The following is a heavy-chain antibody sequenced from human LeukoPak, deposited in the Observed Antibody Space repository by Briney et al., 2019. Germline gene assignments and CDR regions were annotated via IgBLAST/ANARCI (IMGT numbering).Heavy chain of an antibody. CDR2: IRSKAYGGTT. D-gene: IGHD3-10*01. Sequence: GGSLRLSCTASGFTCGDYAMSWVRPAPGKGLEWVGFIRSKAYGGTTEYAASVKGRFTISRDDSKSIAYLQMNSLKTEDTAVYYCTRPYGSGSYHWFDPWGQGTLVTVSS. CDR1: GFTCGDYA. J-gene: IGHJ5*02. V-gene: IGHV3-49*04. CDR3: TRPYGSGSYHWFDP.